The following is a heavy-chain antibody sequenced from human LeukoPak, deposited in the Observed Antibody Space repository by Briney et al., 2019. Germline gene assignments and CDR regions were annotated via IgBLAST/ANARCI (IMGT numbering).Heavy chain of an antibody. D-gene: IGHD6-19*01. CDR1: GFTFSSYA. J-gene: IGHJ4*02. V-gene: IGHV3-23*01. CDR2: ISGSGGST. CDR3: AKVLTYSSGWYGSDY. Sequence: GGSLRLSCAASGFTFSSYAMSWVRQAPGKGLEWVSAISGSGGSTYYADSVKGRFTISRDSSKNTLYLQMNSLRAEDTAVYYCAKVLTYSSGWYGSDYWGQGTLVTVSS.